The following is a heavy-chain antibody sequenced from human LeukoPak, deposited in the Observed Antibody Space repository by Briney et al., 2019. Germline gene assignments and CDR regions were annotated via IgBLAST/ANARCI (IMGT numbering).Heavy chain of an antibody. CDR2: IRSKANSYAT. D-gene: IGHD5-12*01. J-gene: IGHJ4*02. V-gene: IGHV3-73*01. CDR3: TQQIVATNDY. Sequence: GGSLRLSCAASGFTFSGSAMHWVRQASGKGLEWVGRIRSKANSYATAYAASVKGRFTISRDDSKNTAYLQMNSLKTEDTPVYYCTQQIVATNDYWGQGTLVTVSS. CDR1: GFTFSGSA.